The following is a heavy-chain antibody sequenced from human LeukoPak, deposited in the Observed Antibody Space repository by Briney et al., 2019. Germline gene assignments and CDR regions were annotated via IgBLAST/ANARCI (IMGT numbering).Heavy chain of an antibody. CDR3: ARGSIPRSYYDSSGYRFDY. CDR1: GGSISSSSYY. V-gene: IGHV4-39*07. D-gene: IGHD3-22*01. Sequence: SETLSLTCTVSGGSISSSSYYWGWIRQPPGKGLEWIGSIYYSGSTYYNPSLKSRVTISVDTSKNQFSLKLSSVTAADTAVYYCARGSIPRSYYDSSGYRFDYWGQGTLVTVFS. CDR2: IYYSGST. J-gene: IGHJ4*02.